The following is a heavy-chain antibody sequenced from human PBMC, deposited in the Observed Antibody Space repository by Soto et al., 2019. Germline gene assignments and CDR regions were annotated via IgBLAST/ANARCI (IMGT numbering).Heavy chain of an antibody. CDR3: ARVGRYCTGGSCFFSAFDI. CDR1: GGSLSGSY. V-gene: IGHV4-34*01. CDR2: IYHSGRI. Sequence: QVQLQQWGAGLLKPSETLSLTCAVFGGSLSGSYWSWIRQPPGKGLESIGEIYHSGRINYSPSLKSRVTISLDTSKNQFSLKLASVTAADTAVYYCARVGRYCTGGSCFFSAFDIWGQGTMVTVSS. D-gene: IGHD2-15*01. J-gene: IGHJ3*02.